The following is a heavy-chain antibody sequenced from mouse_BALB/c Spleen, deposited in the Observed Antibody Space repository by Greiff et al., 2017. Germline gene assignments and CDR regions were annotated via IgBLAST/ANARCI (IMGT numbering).Heavy chain of an antibody. CDR3: ARYYGSSYYAMDY. D-gene: IGHD1-1*01. J-gene: IGHJ4*01. CDR2: ISYSGST. V-gene: IGHV3-8*02. Sequence: VQLKESGPSLVKPSQTLSLTCSVTGDSITSGYWNWIRKFPGNKLEYMGYISYSGSTYYNPSLKSRISITRDTSKNQYYLQLNPVTTEDTATYYCARYYGSSYYAMDYWGQGTSVTVSS. CDR1: GDSITSGY.